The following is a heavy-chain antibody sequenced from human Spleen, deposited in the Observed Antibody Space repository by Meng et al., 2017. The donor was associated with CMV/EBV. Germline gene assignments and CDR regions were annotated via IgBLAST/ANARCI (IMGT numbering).Heavy chain of an antibody. J-gene: IGHJ4*02. Sequence: LSLSCAVSGGSISSNNWWSWVRQPPGKGLEWIGEIYHSGSTHYNTSLKSRVTISVDRSKNHFFLNLTSVTAADTAIYYCARGRGMRNWGQGALVTVSS. CDR1: GGSISSNNW. V-gene: IGHV4-4*02. CDR2: IYHSGST. CDR3: ARGRGMRN.